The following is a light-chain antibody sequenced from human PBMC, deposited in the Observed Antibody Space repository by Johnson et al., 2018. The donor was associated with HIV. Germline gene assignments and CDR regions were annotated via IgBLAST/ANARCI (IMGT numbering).Light chain of an antibody. CDR1: SSNIGNSY. V-gene: IGLV1-51*02. CDR3: GTWDSSLSALYV. J-gene: IGLJ1*01. Sequence: QSILRQPPSVSAAPGQKVTISCSGSSSNIGNSYVSWYQQLPGTAPKLLIYENNKRPSGIPDRFSGSKSGTSATLGITGLQTGDEADYYCGTWDSSLSALYVFGTGTKVTVL. CDR2: ENN.